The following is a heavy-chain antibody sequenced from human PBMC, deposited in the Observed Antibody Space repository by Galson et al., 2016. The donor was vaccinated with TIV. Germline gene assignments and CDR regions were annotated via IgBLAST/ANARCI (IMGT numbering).Heavy chain of an antibody. CDR2: ISGGGGST. D-gene: IGHD3-22*01. V-gene: IGHV3-23*01. CDR3: TKVPSSGFSYYYGLDV. CDR1: GFTFSIFA. J-gene: IGHJ6*02. Sequence: SLRLSCAASGFTFSIFAMTWVRQAPGMGLEWVSAISGGGGSTYYADSVKGRFTISRDNSKNTLFLLMNSLRAEDTAVYYCTKVPSSGFSYYYGLDVWGQGTTVTVSS.